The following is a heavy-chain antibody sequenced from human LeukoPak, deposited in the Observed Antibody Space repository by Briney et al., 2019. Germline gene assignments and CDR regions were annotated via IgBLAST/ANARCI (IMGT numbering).Heavy chain of an antibody. V-gene: IGHV3-21*01. J-gene: IGHJ4*02. CDR3: ARVAPDYYDPGDY. CDR2: ISTSSVYI. CDR1: GFTFRTFA. Sequence: GGSLRLSCAASGFTFRTFAMCWVRQAPGKGLEWVSSISTSSVYIYYADSVKGRFIISRDNARNSLYLQMHSLRAEDTAVYYCARVAPDYYDPGDYWGQGTLVTVSS. D-gene: IGHD3-22*01.